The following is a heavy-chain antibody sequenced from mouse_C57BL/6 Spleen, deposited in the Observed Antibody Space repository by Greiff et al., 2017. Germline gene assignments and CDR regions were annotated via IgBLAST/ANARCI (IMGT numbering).Heavy chain of an antibody. CDR2: IYPGDGDT. CDR1: GYAFSSSW. D-gene: IGHD3-3*01. CDR3: ARKGTSWYFDV. Sequence: QVQLKESGPELVKPGASVKISCKASGYAFSSSWMNWVKQRPGKGLEWIGRIYPGDGDTNYNGKFKGKATLTADKSSSTAYMQLSSLTSEDSAVYFCARKGTSWYFDVWGTGTTVTVSS. J-gene: IGHJ1*03. V-gene: IGHV1-82*01.